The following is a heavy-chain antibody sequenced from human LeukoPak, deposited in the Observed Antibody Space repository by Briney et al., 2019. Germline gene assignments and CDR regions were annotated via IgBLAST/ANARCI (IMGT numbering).Heavy chain of an antibody. CDR3: ARHLPQGAFDI. CDR1: GYSFSSDW. CDR2: IYPGDSDT. Sequence: GESLKISCKASGYSFSSDWIGWVRQMPGKGLEWMGIIYPGDSDTRYSPSFQGQVTISADKSISTAYLQWSSLKASDTAMYYCARHLPQGAFDIWGQGTMVTVSS. J-gene: IGHJ3*02. V-gene: IGHV5-51*01.